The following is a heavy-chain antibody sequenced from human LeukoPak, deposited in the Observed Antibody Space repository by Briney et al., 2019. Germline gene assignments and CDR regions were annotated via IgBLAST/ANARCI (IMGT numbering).Heavy chain of an antibody. CDR1: GYTFTSYG. CDR3: ARDCSSTSCYRNWFDP. CDR2: ISAYNGNT. D-gene: IGHD2-2*01. Sequence: GASVKVSCTASGYTFTSYGISWVRQAPGQGLEWMGWISAYNGNTNYAQKLQGRVTMTTDTSTSTAYVELRSLRSDDTAVYYCARDCSSTSCYRNWFDPWGQGTLVTVSS. J-gene: IGHJ5*02. V-gene: IGHV1-18*01.